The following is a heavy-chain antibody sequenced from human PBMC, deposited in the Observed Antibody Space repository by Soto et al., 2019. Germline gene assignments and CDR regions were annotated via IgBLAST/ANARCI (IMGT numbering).Heavy chain of an antibody. V-gene: IGHV1-8*01. CDR2: MNPNSGNT. CDR3: ARGRVEGWQYYYYYMDV. J-gene: IGHJ6*03. CDR1: GYTFTSYD. Sequence: QVQLVQSGAEVKKPGASVKVSCKASGYTFTSYDINWVRQATGQGLEWMGWMNPNSGNTGYAQKFQGRVTMTRNTSISTAYMELSSLRSEDTAVYYCARGRVEGWQYYYYYMDVWGKGTTVTVSS. D-gene: IGHD6-19*01.